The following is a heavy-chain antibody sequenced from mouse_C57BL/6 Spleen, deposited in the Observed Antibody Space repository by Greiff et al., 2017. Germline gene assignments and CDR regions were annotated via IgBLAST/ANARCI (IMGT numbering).Heavy chain of an antibody. V-gene: IGHV14-1*01. CDR3: TTHYGSSY. CDR1: GFNIKDYY. CDR2: IDPEDGGT. J-gene: IGHJ2*01. Sequence: EVKLMESGAELVRPGASVKLSCTASGFNIKDYYMHWVKQRPEQGLEWIGRIDPEDGGTAYDPQFQGKATMTADQSSNTAYLQLSSRTSDDTAVYYCTTHYGSSYWGQGTTLTVSA. D-gene: IGHD1-1*01.